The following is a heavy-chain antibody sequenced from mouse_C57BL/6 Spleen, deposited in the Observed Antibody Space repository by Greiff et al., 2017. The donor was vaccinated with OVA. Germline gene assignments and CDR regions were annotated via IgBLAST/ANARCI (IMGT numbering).Heavy chain of an antibody. CDR2: ISDGGSYT. CDR3: ARRDGRGFDY. J-gene: IGHJ2*01. CDR1: GFTFSSSA. Sequence: EVNVVESGGGLVKPGGSLKLSCAASGFTFSSSAMSWVRQTPEKRLEWVATISDGGSYTYYPDNVKGRFPISRDNAKNNLYLQMSHLKSEDTAMYYCARRDGRGFDYWGQGTTLTVSS. D-gene: IGHD1-1*01. V-gene: IGHV5-4*03.